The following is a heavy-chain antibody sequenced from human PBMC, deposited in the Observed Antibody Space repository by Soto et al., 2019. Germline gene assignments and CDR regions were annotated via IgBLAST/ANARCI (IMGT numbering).Heavy chain of an antibody. CDR1: GYTFTSYD. J-gene: IGHJ4*02. CDR3: ARGPDQTYFDY. CDR2: INVYNGKT. V-gene: IGHV1-18*01. Sequence: ASVKVSCKASGYTFTSYDINWVRQATGLGLEWMGWINVYNGKTNYAQKFQARVTMITDTSTNSVYMELRSLRSDDTAVYYCARGPDQTYFDYWGQGTLVTVSS.